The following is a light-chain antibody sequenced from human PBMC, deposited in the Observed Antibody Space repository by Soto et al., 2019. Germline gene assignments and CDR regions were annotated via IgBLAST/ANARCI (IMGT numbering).Light chain of an antibody. CDR3: QQSYSTPTWT. CDR2: SAS. V-gene: IGKV1-39*01. CDR1: QSISSSF. J-gene: IGKJ1*01. Sequence: DIQMTQSPSSLSASVRDRVTITFRASQSISSSFLNWYQQKPRKATKLLIFSASSLQSGVPSRFSGSGSGTEFTLTISSLQPEDFATYYCQQSYSTPTWTFGQGTKVDIK.